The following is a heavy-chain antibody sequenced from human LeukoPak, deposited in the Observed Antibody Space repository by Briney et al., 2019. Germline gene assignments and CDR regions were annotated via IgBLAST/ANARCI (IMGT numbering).Heavy chain of an antibody. Sequence: GGSLRLSCAASGFTVSSNYMSWVRQAPGKGLEWVSVIYSGGSTYYADSVKGRFTISRDNSKNTLYLQMNSLRAEDTAVYYCARGPGYSSSWTHCFDYWGQGTLVAVSS. V-gene: IGHV3-66*02. D-gene: IGHD6-13*01. CDR2: IYSGGST. CDR1: GFTVSSNY. J-gene: IGHJ4*02. CDR3: ARGPGYSSSWTHCFDY.